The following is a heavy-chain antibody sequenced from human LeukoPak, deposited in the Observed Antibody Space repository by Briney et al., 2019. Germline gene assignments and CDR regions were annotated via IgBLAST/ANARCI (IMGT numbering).Heavy chain of an antibody. CDR1: GYTFNTYG. V-gene: IGHV1-18*01. CDR2: ISPYNGNT. J-gene: IGHJ4*02. Sequence: ASVKVSCKPFGYTFNTYGITWVRQAPGQGLEWMGWISPYNGNTNYAQKFQGRLTLTTDTSTSTAYMELRSLRSDDTAVYYCARGPHERSGYPDDWGQGTLGTVSS. D-gene: IGHD3-22*01. CDR3: ARGPHERSGYPDD.